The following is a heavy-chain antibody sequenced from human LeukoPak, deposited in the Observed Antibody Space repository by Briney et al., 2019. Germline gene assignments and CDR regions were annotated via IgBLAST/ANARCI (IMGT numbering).Heavy chain of an antibody. Sequence: SETLSLTCTVSGGSISSYYWSWIRQPPGKGLEWIGYIYYSGSTNYNPSLKSRVTISVDTSKNQFSLKLSSVTAADTAVYYCARRRITMIVVVIYAFDIWGQGTMVTVSS. CDR2: IYYSGST. V-gene: IGHV4-59*12. CDR3: ARRRITMIVVVIYAFDI. CDR1: GGSISSYY. J-gene: IGHJ3*02. D-gene: IGHD3-22*01.